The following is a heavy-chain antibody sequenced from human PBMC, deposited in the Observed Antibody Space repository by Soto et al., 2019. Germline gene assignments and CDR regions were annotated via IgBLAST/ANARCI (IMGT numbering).Heavy chain of an antibody. CDR3: ATEIENIQNYYDSSGPFDY. V-gene: IGHV1-24*01. CDR2: FDPEDGET. D-gene: IGHD3-22*01. J-gene: IGHJ4*02. Sequence: GASVKVSCKVSGYTLTELSMHWVRQAPGKGLEWMGGFDPEDGETIYAQKFQGRVTMTEDTSTDTAYMELSSLRSEDTAVYYCATEIENIQNYYDSSGPFDYWGQGTLVTVSS. CDR1: GYTLTELS.